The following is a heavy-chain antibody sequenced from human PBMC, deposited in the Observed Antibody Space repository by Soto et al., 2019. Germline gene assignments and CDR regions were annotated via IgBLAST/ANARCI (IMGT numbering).Heavy chain of an antibody. Sequence: GGSLRLSCAASGFTFSSYGMHWVRQAPGKGLEWVAVISYDGSNKYYADSVKGRFTISRDNSKNTLYLQMNSLRAEDTAGYYFAKVVNVPAAKRRATYYYGMDVWGQGTTVTVSS. V-gene: IGHV3-30*18. J-gene: IGHJ6*02. CDR3: AKVVNVPAAKRRATYYYGMDV. CDR1: GFTFSSYG. CDR2: ISYDGSNK. D-gene: IGHD2-2*01.